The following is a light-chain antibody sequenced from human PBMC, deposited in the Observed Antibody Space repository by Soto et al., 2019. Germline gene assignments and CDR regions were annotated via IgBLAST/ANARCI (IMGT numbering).Light chain of an antibody. CDR3: QQSYRPPFT. Sequence: DIQMTQSPSSLSASVGDRVTMTCRASQSISRYLNWYQQKPGKAPKLRIFAASTLQSGVPSRFSGSGSGTDFSLTISSLQPEDFATYFCQQSYRPPFTFGPGTKVDLK. CDR2: AAS. CDR1: QSISRY. J-gene: IGKJ3*01. V-gene: IGKV1-39*01.